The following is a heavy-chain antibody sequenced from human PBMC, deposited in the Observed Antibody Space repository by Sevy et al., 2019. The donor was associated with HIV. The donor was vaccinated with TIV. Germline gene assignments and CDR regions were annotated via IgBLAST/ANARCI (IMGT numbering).Heavy chain of an antibody. D-gene: IGHD2-15*01. CDR1: GFTLTNEF. Sequence: GGSLRLSCAVSGFTLTNEFFSWVRQAPGKGLEWVAVVYSGGATYYGDSVKGRFTISRDKSKSTLCRQMKSLRAEDTAVYYCARVGYCRGGTCFSGFYYAMDVWGQGTTVTVSS. CDR2: VYSGGAT. J-gene: IGHJ6*02. CDR3: ARVGYCRGGTCFSGFYYAMDV. V-gene: IGHV3-53*01.